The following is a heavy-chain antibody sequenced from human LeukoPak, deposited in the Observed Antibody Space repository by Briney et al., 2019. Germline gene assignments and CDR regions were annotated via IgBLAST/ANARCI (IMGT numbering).Heavy chain of an antibody. J-gene: IGHJ6*03. CDR1: GGSISSYY. V-gene: IGHV4-59*01. D-gene: IGHD3-3*01. CDR2: IYYSGST. Sequence: SETLSLTCTVSGGSISSYYWSWIRQPPGKGLEWIGYIYYSGSTNYNPSLKSRVTISVDTSKNQFSLKLSSVTAADTAVYYCAGGADFWSGYYIRNYYYYYMDVWGKGTTVTVSS. CDR3: AGGADFWSGYYIRNYYYYYMDV.